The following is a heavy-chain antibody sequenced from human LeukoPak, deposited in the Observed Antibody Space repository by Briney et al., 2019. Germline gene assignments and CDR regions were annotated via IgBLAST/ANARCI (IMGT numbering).Heavy chain of an antibody. Sequence: GASVKVSCKASGYTFTSYYMHWVRQAPGQGLEWMGIINPSGGSTSYAQKFQGRVTMTRDMSTSTVYMELSSLRAEDTALYYCAKDRGLGSSGWYYFDYWGQGTLVTVSS. J-gene: IGHJ4*02. CDR3: AKDRGLGSSGWYYFDY. V-gene: IGHV1-46*01. CDR1: GYTFTSYY. CDR2: INPSGGST. D-gene: IGHD6-19*01.